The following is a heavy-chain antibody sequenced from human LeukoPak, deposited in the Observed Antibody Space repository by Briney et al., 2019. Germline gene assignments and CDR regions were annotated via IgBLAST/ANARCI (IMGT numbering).Heavy chain of an antibody. D-gene: IGHD5/OR15-5a*01. CDR1: GFTFSSYS. V-gene: IGHV3-21*01. J-gene: IGHJ3*02. CDR2: ISSSSSYI. CDR3: ARAHSVSADAFDI. Sequence: GGSLRLSCAASGFTFSSYSMNWVRQAPGKGWGWVYSISSSSSYIYYADSVKGRFTISRDNAKNSLYLQMNSLRAEDTAVYYCARAHSVSADAFDIWGQGTMVTVSS.